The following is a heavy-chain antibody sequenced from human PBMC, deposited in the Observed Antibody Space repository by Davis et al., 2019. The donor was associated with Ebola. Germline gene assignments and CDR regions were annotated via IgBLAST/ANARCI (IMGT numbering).Heavy chain of an antibody. Sequence: SETLSLTCTVSGGSVSSYYWSWIRQPPGKGLEWIGHIYHSGSTDYSPSLESRVTMSIDTFRNQFSLTLTSVTAADTAVYYCARDPKGALDFWGQGTLVSVSS. CDR1: GGSVSSYY. CDR3: ARDPKGALDF. CDR2: IYHSGST. J-gene: IGHJ3*01. V-gene: IGHV4-59*02.